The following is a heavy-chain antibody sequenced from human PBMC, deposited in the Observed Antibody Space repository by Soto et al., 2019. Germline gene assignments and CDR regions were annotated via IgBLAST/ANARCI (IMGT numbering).Heavy chain of an antibody. CDR3: ARDRRFLECFFDY. CDR1: GYTFTGYY. V-gene: IGHV1-2*02. CDR2: INPNSGGT. J-gene: IGHJ4*02. D-gene: IGHD3-3*01. Sequence: ASVKVSCKASGYTFTGYYMHWVRQAPGQGLEWMGWINPNSGGTNYAQKFQGRVTMTRDTSISTAYMELSRLRSDDTAVYYCARDRRFLECFFDYWGQGTLVTVSS.